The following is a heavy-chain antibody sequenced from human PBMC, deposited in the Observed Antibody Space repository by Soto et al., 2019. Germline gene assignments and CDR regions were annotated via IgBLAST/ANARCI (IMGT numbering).Heavy chain of an antibody. V-gene: IGHV4-31*03. D-gene: IGHD3-9*01. Sequence: SETLSLTCTVSGGSISSGGYYWSWIRQHPGKGLEWIGYIYYSGSTYYNPSLKSRVTISVDTSKNQFSLKLSSVTAADTAVYYCARGGGYYDILTGYYSPPFDYWGQGTLVTVSS. J-gene: IGHJ4*02. CDR2: IYYSGST. CDR3: ARGGGYYDILTGYYSPPFDY. CDR1: GGSISSGGYY.